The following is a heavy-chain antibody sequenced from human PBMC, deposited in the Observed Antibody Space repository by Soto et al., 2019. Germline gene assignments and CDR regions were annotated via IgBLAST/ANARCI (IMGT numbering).Heavy chain of an antibody. Sequence: ESLKISCKGSGYSFTSYWIGWVRQMPGKGLEWMGIIYPGDSDTRYSPSFQGQVTISADKSISTAYLQWSSLRASDTAMYYCARTSAAGKYYYGMDVWGQGTTVTVSS. V-gene: IGHV5-51*01. D-gene: IGHD6-13*01. J-gene: IGHJ6*02. CDR2: IYPGDSDT. CDR3: ARTSAAGKYYYGMDV. CDR1: GYSFTSYW.